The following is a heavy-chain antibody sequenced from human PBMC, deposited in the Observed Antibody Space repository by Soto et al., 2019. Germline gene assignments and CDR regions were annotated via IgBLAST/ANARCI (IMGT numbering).Heavy chain of an antibody. D-gene: IGHD3-22*01. CDR1: GGTFSIYA. CDR2: IIPIFGTA. CDR3: ARPTRYYYDSSGQSAWFDP. J-gene: IGHJ5*02. Sequence: ASVKVSCKASGGTFSIYAIIWVRQAPGQGLEWMGGIIPIFGTANYAQKFQGRVTITADESTSTAYMELSSLRSEDTAVYYCARPTRYYYDSSGQSAWFDPWGQGTLVTVSS. V-gene: IGHV1-69*13.